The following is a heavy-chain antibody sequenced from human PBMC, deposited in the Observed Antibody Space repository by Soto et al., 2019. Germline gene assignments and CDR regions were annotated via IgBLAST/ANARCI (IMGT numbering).Heavy chain of an antibody. Sequence: QVTLKESGPVLVKPTETLTLTCTVSGFSLSKARMGVSWIRQPPGKALEWLAHIFWNDERSYNTSLKSRLTSSRDTPKSQVVLTMTNVDPVDTGTYFCARALREGLPIYYFDSWGQGTLVTVSS. CDR3: ARALREGLPIYYFDS. CDR1: GFSLSKARMG. V-gene: IGHV2-26*01. D-gene: IGHD1-26*01. CDR2: IFWNDER. J-gene: IGHJ4*02.